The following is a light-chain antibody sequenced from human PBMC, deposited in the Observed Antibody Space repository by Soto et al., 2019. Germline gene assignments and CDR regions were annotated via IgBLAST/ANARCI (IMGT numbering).Light chain of an antibody. J-gene: IGKJ2*01. CDR1: QSVGSK. V-gene: IGKV3-15*01. CDR3: QQYNNWPYT. Sequence: EIVMTQSPATLSVSPGERASLSCRASQSVGSKLAWYQQRPGQAPRLLIYGASTRAPGIPARFSGGGSGTEFTLSISSLQSEDFAVYYCQQYNNWPYTFGQGTKLEIK. CDR2: GAS.